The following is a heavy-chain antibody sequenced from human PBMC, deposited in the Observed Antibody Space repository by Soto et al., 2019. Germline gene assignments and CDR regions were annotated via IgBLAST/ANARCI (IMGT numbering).Heavy chain of an antibody. V-gene: IGHV5-51*03. CDR2: TYPGDSDV. D-gene: IGHD3-9*01. CDR1: GYTFNTYW. J-gene: IGHJ6*02. Sequence: PGESLKISCEGSGYTFNTYWIGWVRQMPGKGLEWMGVTYPGDSDVKYSPSFQGQVTISVDKSISTAYLQWSSLKASDSAMYYCARLTGLPLYHSMDVWGQGTTVTVYS. CDR3: ARLTGLPLYHSMDV.